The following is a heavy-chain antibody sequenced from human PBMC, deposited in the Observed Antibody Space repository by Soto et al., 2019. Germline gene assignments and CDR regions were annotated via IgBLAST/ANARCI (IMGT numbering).Heavy chain of an antibody. D-gene: IGHD4-17*01. CDR1: GGSISSSSYY. Sequence: SETLSLTCTVSGGSISSSSYYWGWIRQPPGKGLEWIGSIYYSGSTYYNPSLKSRVTISVDTSKNQFSLKLSSVTAADTAVYYCARRVTVTTSGNYSGMDVWGQGTTVTVSS. J-gene: IGHJ6*02. CDR3: ARRVTVTTSGNYSGMDV. V-gene: IGHV4-39*01. CDR2: IYYSGST.